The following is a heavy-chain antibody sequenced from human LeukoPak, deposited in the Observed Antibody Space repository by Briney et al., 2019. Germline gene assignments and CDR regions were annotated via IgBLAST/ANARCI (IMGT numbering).Heavy chain of an antibody. Sequence: GGSLRLSCAASGFTFSSYSMNWVRQAPGKGLEWVSYIGASSSPIFYADSVKGRFTISRDNARNSLYLQMNSLRAEDTVVYYCARDHRYAFDYWGQGTLVTVSS. D-gene: IGHD3-9*01. CDR3: ARDHRYAFDY. V-gene: IGHV3-48*01. CDR2: IGASSSPI. CDR1: GFTFSSYS. J-gene: IGHJ4*02.